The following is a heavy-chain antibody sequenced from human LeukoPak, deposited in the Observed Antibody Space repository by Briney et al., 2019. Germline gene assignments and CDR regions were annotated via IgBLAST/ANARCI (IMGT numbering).Heavy chain of an antibody. CDR1: GGSFSGYY. D-gene: IGHD6-19*01. V-gene: IGHV4-34*01. CDR2: IYYSGST. J-gene: IGHJ4*02. CDR3: ANMAVAGTFDY. Sequence: PSETLSLTCAVYGGSFSGYYWSWIRQPPGKGLEWIGTIYYSGSTYYNPSLKSRVTISVDTSKNQFSLKLSSVTAADTAVYFCANMAVAGTFDYWGQGTLVTVSS.